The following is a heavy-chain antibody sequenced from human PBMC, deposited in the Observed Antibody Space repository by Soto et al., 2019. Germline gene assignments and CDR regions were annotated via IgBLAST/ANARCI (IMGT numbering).Heavy chain of an antibody. CDR1: GGSFSGYY. J-gene: IGHJ6*02. D-gene: IGHD3-3*01. V-gene: IGHV4-34*01. CDR3: ARARFDSWSHSYNGLDV. Sequence: SETLSLTCAVNGGSFSGYYWTWLRQPPGKGLEWIGEINHSGSTDYNPALKSRVMISVDTSKNQFSLRVSSVTAADTAVYYCARARFDSWSHSYNGLDVWGQGTTVTVSS. CDR2: INHSGST.